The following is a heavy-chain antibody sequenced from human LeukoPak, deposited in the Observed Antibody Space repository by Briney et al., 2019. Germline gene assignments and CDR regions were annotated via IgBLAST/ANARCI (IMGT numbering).Heavy chain of an antibody. V-gene: IGHV5-51*01. CDR3: ARRRWGSSNNWFDP. J-gene: IGHJ5*02. CDR1: GYTFTNYW. CDR2: IYPGDSDT. Sequence: GESLKISCKGSGYTFTNYWIGWVRQMPGKGLEWMGIIYPGDSDTRYSPSFQGQVTISADRSISTAYLQWSSLKASDTAMYYCARRRWGSSNNWFDPWGQGTLVTVSS. D-gene: IGHD6-13*01.